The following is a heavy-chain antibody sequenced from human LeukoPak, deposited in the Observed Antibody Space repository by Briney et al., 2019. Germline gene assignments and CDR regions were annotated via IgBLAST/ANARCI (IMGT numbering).Heavy chain of an antibody. J-gene: IGHJ4*02. CDR1: GFTFTNAW. V-gene: IGHV3-15*01. CDR3: TAWAPGAILDY. CDR2: IRSKPDGGTT. Sequence: GGSLRLSCAASGFTFTNAWMNWVRQAPGMGLEWVGRIRSKPDGGTTDYAAPVKGRLTISRDDSKNTLYLQMNSLKTEDTAVYYCTAWAPGAILDYWGQGTLVTVSS. D-gene: IGHD2-2*01.